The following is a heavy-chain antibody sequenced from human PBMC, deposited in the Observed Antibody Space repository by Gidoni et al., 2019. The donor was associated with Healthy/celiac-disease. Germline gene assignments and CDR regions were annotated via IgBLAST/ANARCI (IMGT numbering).Heavy chain of an antibody. CDR1: GFTFRSYW. CDR3: ARDQSYGDYGGMGV. Sequence: EVQLVDSGRGLVPPGGSLRLSCAASGFTFRSYWMHWVRQAPGKGLVWVSRINSDGSSTSYADSVKGRFTISRDNAKNTLYLQMNSLRAEDTAVYYCARDQSYGDYGGMGVWGQGTTVTVSS. D-gene: IGHD4-17*01. V-gene: IGHV3-74*01. CDR2: INSDGSST. J-gene: IGHJ6*02.